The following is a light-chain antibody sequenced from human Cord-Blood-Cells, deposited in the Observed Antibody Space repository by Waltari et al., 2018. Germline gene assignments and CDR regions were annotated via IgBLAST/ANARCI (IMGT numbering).Light chain of an antibody. V-gene: IGLV2-8*01. Sequence: QSALTQPPSASGSPGQSVTISCTGTSSDVGGYNYVSWYQQHPGKAPKLMIYEVSKRPAGVPVRFAGSKSGNTASLTVAGLQAEDDADYYCSSYAGSNNFVFGTGTKVTVL. J-gene: IGLJ1*01. CDR3: SSYAGSNNFV. CDR2: EVS. CDR1: SSDVGGYNY.